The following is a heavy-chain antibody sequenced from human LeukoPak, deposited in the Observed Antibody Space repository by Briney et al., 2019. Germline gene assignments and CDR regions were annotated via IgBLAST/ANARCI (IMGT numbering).Heavy chain of an antibody. CDR1: GYTFTSYY. V-gene: IGHV1-46*01. CDR2: INPSGGST. D-gene: IGHD3-10*01. CDR3: ARAMSGSPVENDYFDY. Sequence: ASVKVSCKASGYTFTSYYMHWVQQAPGQGLEWMGIINPSGGSTSYAQKFQGRVTMTRDMSTSTVYMELSSLRSEDTAVYYCARAMSGSPVENDYFDYWGQGTLVTVSS. J-gene: IGHJ4*02.